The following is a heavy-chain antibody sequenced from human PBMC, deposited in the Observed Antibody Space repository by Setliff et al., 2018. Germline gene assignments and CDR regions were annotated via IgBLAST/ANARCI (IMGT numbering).Heavy chain of an antibody. CDR2: IYYSGST. CDR1: GGSISSYY. Sequence: PSETLSLTCTVSGGSISSYYWSWIRQSPGKGLECIGYIYYSGSTNYKPSLKSRVTISVDTSKNQFSLKLSSVTAADTAVYYCARRGYRYSDNWFDPWGQGTLVTVSS. D-gene: IGHD5-18*01. CDR3: ARRGYRYSDNWFDP. V-gene: IGHV4-59*08. J-gene: IGHJ5*02.